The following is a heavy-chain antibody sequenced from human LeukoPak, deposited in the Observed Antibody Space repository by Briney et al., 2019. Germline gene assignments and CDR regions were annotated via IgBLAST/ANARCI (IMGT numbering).Heavy chain of an antibody. J-gene: IGHJ4*02. CDR2: ISAYNGKS. V-gene: IGHV1-18*01. Sequence: GASVKVSCKACGYTFTRYGISWVRQAPGQGLEWMGCISAYNGKSNYAQKLQGRVTKTTDRSTSKADMALRDLRSDETPGYCCARGVAGYCSSTSCPYYFDYWGQGTLVTVSS. D-gene: IGHD2-2*01. CDR3: ARGVAGYCSSTSCPYYFDY. CDR1: GYTFTRYG.